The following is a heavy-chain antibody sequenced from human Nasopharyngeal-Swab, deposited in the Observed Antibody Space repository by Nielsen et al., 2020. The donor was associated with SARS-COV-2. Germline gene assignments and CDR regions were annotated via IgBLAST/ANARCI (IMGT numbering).Heavy chain of an antibody. CDR3: ARGISLLSVRCSSFYYYYYMDV. CDR1: GGSISSGSYY. V-gene: IGHV4-61*02. CDR2: IYNSGST. D-gene: IGHD6-6*01. J-gene: IGHJ6*03. Sequence: SETLSLTCTVSGGSISSGSYYWSWMRQPAGKGLEWIGRIYNSGSTNYNPSLKSRVTISVDPSKNQFSLKLSSWTAADTAVYYCARGISLLSVRCSSFYYYYYMDVWGKGTTVTVSS.